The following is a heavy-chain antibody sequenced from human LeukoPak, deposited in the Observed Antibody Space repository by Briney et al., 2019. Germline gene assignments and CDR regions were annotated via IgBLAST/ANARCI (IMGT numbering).Heavy chain of an antibody. Sequence: SETLSLTCAVYGGSFSGYYWSWIRQPPGKGLEWIGEINHSGSTNYNPSLKSRVTISVDTSKNQFSLKLSSVTAADTAVYYCASGYSYGEYNWFDPWGQGTLVTVSS. CDR1: GGSFSGYY. CDR3: ASGYSYGEYNWFDP. J-gene: IGHJ5*02. V-gene: IGHV4-34*01. CDR2: INHSGST. D-gene: IGHD5-18*01.